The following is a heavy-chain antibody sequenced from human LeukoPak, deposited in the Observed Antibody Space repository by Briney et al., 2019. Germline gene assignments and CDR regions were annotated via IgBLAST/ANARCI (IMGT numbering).Heavy chain of an antibody. CDR2: ISVSGSST. CDR1: GFIFSRYA. J-gene: IGHJ4*02. D-gene: IGHD4-23*01. V-gene: IGHV3-23*01. CDR3: AKTYGGNSRSGFDY. Sequence: PGGSLRLSCAASGFIFSRYALNWVRQAPGKGLEWVSGISVSGSSTYYADSVKGRFTISTDKSKSTLYLQMNSLRAEDTAVYHCAKTYGGNSRSGFDYWGEGTLVTVSS.